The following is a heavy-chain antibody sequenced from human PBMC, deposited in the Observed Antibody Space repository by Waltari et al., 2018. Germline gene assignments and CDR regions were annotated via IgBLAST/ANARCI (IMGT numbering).Heavy chain of an antibody. D-gene: IGHD3-10*01. CDR1: GGSISSGGYY. CDR3: ARAVYGSAFDP. Sequence: QVQLQESGPGLVKPSQTLSLTCTVSGGSISSGGYYWSWIRQHPGKGLEWIVYIYYIGSTYDNPSLKSRVTISVDTSKNQFSLKLSSVTAADTAVYYCARAVYGSAFDPWGQGTLVTVSS. CDR2: IYYIGST. J-gene: IGHJ5*02. V-gene: IGHV4-31*03.